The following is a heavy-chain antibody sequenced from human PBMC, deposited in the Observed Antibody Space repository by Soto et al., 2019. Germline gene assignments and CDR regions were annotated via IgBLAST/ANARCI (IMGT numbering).Heavy chain of an antibody. Sequence: LSLTCTVSGGSISSYYWSWIRQPPGKGLEWIGYIYYSGSTNYNPSLKSRVTISVDTSKNQSSLKLSSVTAADTAVYYCAGTVAKYYFDYWGQGTLVTVS. J-gene: IGHJ4*02. CDR2: IYYSGST. V-gene: IGHV4-59*01. CDR1: GGSISSYY. D-gene: IGHD4-17*01. CDR3: AGTVAKYYFDY.